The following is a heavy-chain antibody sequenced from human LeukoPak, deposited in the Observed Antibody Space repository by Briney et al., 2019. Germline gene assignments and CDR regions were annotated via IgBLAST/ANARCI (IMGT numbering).Heavy chain of an antibody. V-gene: IGHV4-34*01. CDR3: ARGPAGFGY. CDR1: GGSFSGYY. D-gene: IGHD2-2*01. Sequence: PSETLSLTWAVYGGSFSGYYWSWIRQPPGKGLEWIGEINHSGSTNYNPSLKSRVTISVDTSKNQFSLKLSSVTAADTAVYYCARGPAGFGYWGQGTLVTVSS. J-gene: IGHJ4*02. CDR2: INHSGST.